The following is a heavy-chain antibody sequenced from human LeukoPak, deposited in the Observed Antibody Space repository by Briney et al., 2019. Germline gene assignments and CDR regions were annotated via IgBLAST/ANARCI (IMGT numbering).Heavy chain of an antibody. V-gene: IGHV3-23*01. CDR2: ISGSGGST. CDR3: AKVPHVVVVPAAPYFDY. J-gene: IGHJ4*02. D-gene: IGHD2-2*01. CDR1: GFTFSSYA. Sequence: GGSLRLSCAASGFTFSSYAMSWVRQAPGKGLEWVSAISGSGGSTYYADSVKGRFTISRDNSKNTLYLQMNSLRAEDTAVYYRAKVPHVVVVPAAPYFDYWGQGTLVTVSS.